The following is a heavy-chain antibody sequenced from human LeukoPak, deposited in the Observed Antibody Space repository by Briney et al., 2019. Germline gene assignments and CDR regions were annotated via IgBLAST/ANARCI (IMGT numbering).Heavy chain of an antibody. Sequence: RASETLSLTCTVSGGSVSSGSYYWIWIRQPPGKGLEWIGYIYYSGSTNYNPSLKSRVTISVDTSKNQFSLKLSSVTAADTAVFYCARVASGYDVFDIWGQGTMVTVSS. V-gene: IGHV4-61*01. CDR1: GGSVSSGSYY. D-gene: IGHD3-3*01. CDR2: IYYSGST. J-gene: IGHJ3*02. CDR3: ARVASGYDVFDI.